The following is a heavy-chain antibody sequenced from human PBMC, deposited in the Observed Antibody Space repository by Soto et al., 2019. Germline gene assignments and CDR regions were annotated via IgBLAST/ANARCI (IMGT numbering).Heavy chain of an antibody. V-gene: IGHV4-31*03. CDR1: GGSISSGGYY. CDR2: IYYSGST. D-gene: IGHD1-26*01. Sequence: QVQLQESGPGLVKPSQTLSLTCTVSGGSISSGGYYWSWIRQHPGKGLEWIGYIYYSGSTYYNPSLKXRXTXSXYTSKNQCSLKLSSVTAADTAVYYCARVISYGYFDYWGQGTLVTVSS. CDR3: ARVISYGYFDY. J-gene: IGHJ4*02.